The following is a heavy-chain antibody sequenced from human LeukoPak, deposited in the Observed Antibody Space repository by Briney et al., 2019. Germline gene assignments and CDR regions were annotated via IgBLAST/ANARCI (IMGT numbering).Heavy chain of an antibody. Sequence: GGSLRLSCAASGFTFRNYGMSWVRQAPGKGLEWVSVISGGRGTTYYADSVKGRFTISRDIFKNTLYLQMDSLRAEDTAVYYCAKDDIGYYFDNWGQGTLVTVSS. D-gene: IGHD5-12*01. CDR1: GFTFRNYG. J-gene: IGHJ4*02. CDR2: ISGGRGTT. V-gene: IGHV3-23*01. CDR3: AKDDIGYYFDN.